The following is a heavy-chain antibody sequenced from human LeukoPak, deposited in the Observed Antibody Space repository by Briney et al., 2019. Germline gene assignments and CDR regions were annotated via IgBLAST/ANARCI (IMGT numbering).Heavy chain of an antibody. CDR3: AREYGVDTAML. J-gene: IGHJ4*02. CDR1: GGTFSSYA. V-gene: IGHV1-69*04. CDR2: IIPILGIA. D-gene: IGHD5-18*01. Sequence: SVKVSCKASGGTFSSYAISWVRQAPGQGLEWMGRIIPILGIANYAQKFQGRVTITADKSTSTVYMELSSLRSEDTAVYYCAREYGVDTAMLWGQGTLVTVSS.